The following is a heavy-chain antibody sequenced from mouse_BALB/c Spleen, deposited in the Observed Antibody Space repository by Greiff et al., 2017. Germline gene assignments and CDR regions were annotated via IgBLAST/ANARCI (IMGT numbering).Heavy chain of an antibody. V-gene: IGHV5-17*02. J-gene: IGHJ4*01. Sequence: EVKLVESGGGLVQPGGSRKLSCAASGFTFSSFGMHWVRQAPEKGLEWVAYISSGSSTIYYADTVKGRCTISRDNPKNTLFLQMTSLRSEDTAMYYCARSRGYGNFMDYWGQGTSVTVSS. D-gene: IGHD2-1*01. CDR2: ISSGSSTI. CDR1: GFTFSSFG. CDR3: ARSRGYGNFMDY.